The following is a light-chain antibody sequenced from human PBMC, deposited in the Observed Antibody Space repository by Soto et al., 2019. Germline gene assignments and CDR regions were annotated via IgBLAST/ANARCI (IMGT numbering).Light chain of an antibody. CDR2: DSN. CDR1: SSNIENNY. V-gene: IGLV1-51*01. CDR3: GTRDSSLNVYV. Sequence: QAVVTQPPSVSAAPGQKVTISCSGSSSNIENNYVSWYQQLPGAVPKLLIYDSNKRPSGIPDRFSGSKSGTSATLGITGLQTGDEADYYCGTRDSSLNVYVFGTGTQLTVL. J-gene: IGLJ1*01.